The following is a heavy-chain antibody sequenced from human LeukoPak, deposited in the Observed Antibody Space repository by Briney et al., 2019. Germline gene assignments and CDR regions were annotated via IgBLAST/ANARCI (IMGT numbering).Heavy chain of an antibody. CDR1: GFTFRNYV. J-gene: IGHJ4*02. D-gene: IGHD3-16*01. Sequence: PGGYLRLSCSASGFTFRNYVMHWVRQAPGKGLEGWAVISYCGSNKYYAESVKGRFTISRDYSKNTVLLQMSSLRPEDTAVFYCAKVSGFKITFGGVLDWGEGTSVTLSS. CDR3: AKVSGFKITFGGVLD. CDR2: ISYCGSNK. V-gene: IGHV3-30*18.